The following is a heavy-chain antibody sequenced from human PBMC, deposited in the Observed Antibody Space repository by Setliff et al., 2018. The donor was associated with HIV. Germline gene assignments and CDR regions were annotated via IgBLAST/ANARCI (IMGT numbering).Heavy chain of an antibody. CDR3: ARPHSGRGGGAWFDP. J-gene: IGHJ5*02. D-gene: IGHD6-19*01. CDR1: GASISRSTYS. Sequence: SETLSLTCSVSGASISRSTYSWGWIRQPPGKGLEWIGSISYTGSTDYTPSLKSRVTIYVDTANNEISLRLSSVTAEDTAVYRCARPHSGRGGGAWFDPWGQGIQVTVSS. V-gene: IGHV4-39*01. CDR2: ISYTGST.